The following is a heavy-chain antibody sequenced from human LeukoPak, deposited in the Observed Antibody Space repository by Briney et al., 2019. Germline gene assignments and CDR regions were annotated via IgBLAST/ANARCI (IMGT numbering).Heavy chain of an antibody. J-gene: IGHJ4*02. CDR3: VRALKVFGMGLPPY. CDR1: GSTFTKYN. V-gene: IGHV1-46*01. D-gene: IGHD3-3*01. Sequence: AASVKVSCKASGSTFTKYNIHSVRQAPGQGFEWVGGIDPSGGSTFHAQKFQDRVTMTRDMSPSTVYMELSSLRYEDTAVYYCVRALKVFGMGLPPYWGQGTLLTVSS. CDR2: IDPSGGST.